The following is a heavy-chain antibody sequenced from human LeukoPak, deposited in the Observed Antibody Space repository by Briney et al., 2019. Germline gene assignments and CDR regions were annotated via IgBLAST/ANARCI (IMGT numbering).Heavy chain of an antibody. D-gene: IGHD6-19*01. J-gene: IGHJ4*02. CDR3: SAPVASAD. V-gene: IGHV3-43*02. CDR2: ISGDGGCT. CDR1: GFTFDDYA. Sequence: GGSLRLSCAASGFTFDDYAMHWVRQAPGKGLEWVSLISGDGGCTYYADSVKGRFTISRDNSKNSLYLQMNSLRTADTALYYCSAPVASADWGQGTLVTVSS.